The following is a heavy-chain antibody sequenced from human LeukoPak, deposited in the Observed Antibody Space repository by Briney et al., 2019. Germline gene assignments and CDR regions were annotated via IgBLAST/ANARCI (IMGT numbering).Heavy chain of an antibody. Sequence: GGSLRLSCAASGFTFSSYGMHWVRQAPGKGLEWVAVISYDGSNKYYADSVKGRFTISRDNSKNTLYLQMNSLRAEDTAVYYCANTADTAVSTTFDYWGQGTLVTVSS. V-gene: IGHV3-30*18. D-gene: IGHD5-18*01. J-gene: IGHJ4*02. CDR1: GFTFSSYG. CDR2: ISYDGSNK. CDR3: ANTADTAVSTTFDY.